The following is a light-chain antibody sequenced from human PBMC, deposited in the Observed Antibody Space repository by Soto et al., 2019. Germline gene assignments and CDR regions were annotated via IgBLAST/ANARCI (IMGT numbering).Light chain of an antibody. CDR2: GAS. CDR1: QGLLHSDGKNY. V-gene: IGKV3-20*01. CDR3: QQYGSSAPIT. J-gene: IGKJ5*01. Sequence: DIVMTQSPLSLPVTPGEPASISCRSSQGLLHSDGKNYLEWYQQKPGQAPRLLIYGASIRATGIPDRFSGSGSETDFTLTISRLEPEDFALYYCQQYGSSAPITFGQGTRLEIK.